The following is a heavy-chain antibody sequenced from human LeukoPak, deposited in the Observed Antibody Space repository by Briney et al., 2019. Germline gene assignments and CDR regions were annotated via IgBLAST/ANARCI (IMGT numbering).Heavy chain of an antibody. CDR1: GITLSDFW. V-gene: IGHV3-15*01. CDR3: TRRSTI. D-gene: IGHD5-24*01. J-gene: IGHJ4*02. Sequence: PGGSLRLSCAASGITLSDFWFSWVRQAPGKGLEWVARIKAKIHGETTDYAAPVRGRFIISRDDSRNTVYLQMNSLKFEDTAMYYCTRRSTIWGRGTRVTVSS. CDR2: IKAKIHGETT.